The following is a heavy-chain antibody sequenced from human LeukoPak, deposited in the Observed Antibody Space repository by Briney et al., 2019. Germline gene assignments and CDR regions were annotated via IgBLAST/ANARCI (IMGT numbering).Heavy chain of an antibody. J-gene: IGHJ5*02. CDR3: ASRSLFEYSSSFLDP. D-gene: IGHD6-6*01. Sequence: GASVKVSCKASGYTFTSYDINWVRPATGQGLEWMEWMNPNSGNTGYAQKFQGRVTMTRNTSISTAYMELSSLRSEDTAVYYCASRSLFEYSSSFLDPWGQGTLVTVSS. V-gene: IGHV1-8*01. CDR1: GYTFTSYD. CDR2: MNPNSGNT.